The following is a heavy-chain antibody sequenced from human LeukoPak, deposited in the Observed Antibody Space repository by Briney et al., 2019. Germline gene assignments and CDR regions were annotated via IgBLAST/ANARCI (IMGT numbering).Heavy chain of an antibody. CDR3: ARADRLHGGPYLIGP. CDR2: INTNSGGT. Sequence: GASVKVSCKTSGYGFTDYYMHWVRQAPGQGLEWMGWINTNSGGTSSAQKFQGRVTMTRDTSITTVYMEVNWLTSDDTAMYYCARADRLHGGPYLIGPWGQGTLVTVSS. J-gene: IGHJ5*02. D-gene: IGHD3-16*01. V-gene: IGHV1-2*02. CDR1: GYGFTDYY.